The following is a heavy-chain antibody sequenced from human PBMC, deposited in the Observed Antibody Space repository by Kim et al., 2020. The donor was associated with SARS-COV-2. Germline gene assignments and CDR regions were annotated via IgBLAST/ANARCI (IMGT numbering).Heavy chain of an antibody. J-gene: IGHJ6*02. CDR2: IWYDGSNK. CDR1: GFTFSSYG. V-gene: IGHV3-33*01. CDR3: AREYMVRESAPRYYYYYGMDV. D-gene: IGHD3-10*01. Sequence: GGSLRLSCAASGFTFSSYGMHWVRQAPGKGLEWVAVIWYDGSNKYYADSVKGRFTISRDNSKNTLYLQMNSLRAEDTAVYYCAREYMVRESAPRYYYYYGMDVWGQGTTVTVSS.